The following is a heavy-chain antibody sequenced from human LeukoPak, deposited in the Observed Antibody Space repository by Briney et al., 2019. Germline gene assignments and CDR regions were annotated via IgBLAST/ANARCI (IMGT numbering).Heavy chain of an antibody. Sequence: GGSLRLSCAGSGFTFSTYSMHWVRQAPGKGLEWVSSIISSSNYIYYADSVKGRFTISRDNAKNSLYLQMNSLRAEDTAVYYCAREGTGYRSGRSCPFDYWGQGSLVTVSS. V-gene: IGHV3-21*01. D-gene: IGHD2-15*01. CDR1: GFTFSTYS. CDR2: IISSSNYI. CDR3: AREGTGYRSGRSCPFDY. J-gene: IGHJ4*02.